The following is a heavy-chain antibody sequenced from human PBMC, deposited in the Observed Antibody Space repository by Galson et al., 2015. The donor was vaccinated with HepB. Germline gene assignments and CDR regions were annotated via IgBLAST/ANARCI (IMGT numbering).Heavy chain of an antibody. D-gene: IGHD4-17*01. CDR3: ARFGGDSIFFDY. V-gene: IGHV3-21*01. CDR2: ISSSSSHI. J-gene: IGHJ4*02. CDR1: GFTFSSYS. Sequence: SLRLSCAASGFTFSSYSMNWVRQAPGKGLEWVSSISSSSSHIYYADSVKGRFTISRDNAKNSLYLQMNSLRAEDTAVYYCARFGGDSIFFDYWGQGTLVTVSS.